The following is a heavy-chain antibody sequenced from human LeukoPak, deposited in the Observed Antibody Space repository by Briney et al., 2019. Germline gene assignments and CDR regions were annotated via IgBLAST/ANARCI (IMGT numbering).Heavy chain of an antibody. D-gene: IGHD3-10*01. Sequence: GGSLRLSCAASGFTFSSYAMSWVRQAPGKGLEWVSAISGSGGSTYYADSVKGRFTVSRDNSKNTLYLQMNSLRAEDTAVYYCAKVREDSGSYYSYYFDYWGQGTLVTVSS. CDR1: GFTFSSYA. J-gene: IGHJ4*02. V-gene: IGHV3-23*01. CDR3: AKVREDSGSYYSYYFDY. CDR2: ISGSGGST.